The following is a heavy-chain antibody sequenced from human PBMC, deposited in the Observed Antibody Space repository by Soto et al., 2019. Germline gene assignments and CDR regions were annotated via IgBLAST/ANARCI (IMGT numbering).Heavy chain of an antibody. D-gene: IGHD3-10*01. J-gene: IGHJ4*02. CDR2: ISYDGSNK. V-gene: IGHV3-30*18. CDR3: AKGVKGNYFDY. CDR1: GFTFGNYG. Sequence: GGSLRLSCAASGFTFGNYGMHWVRQAPGKGLEWVAVISYDGSNKYYADSVKGRFTISRDNSKNTLYLQMNSLRAEDTAVYYCAKGVKGNYFDYWGQGT.